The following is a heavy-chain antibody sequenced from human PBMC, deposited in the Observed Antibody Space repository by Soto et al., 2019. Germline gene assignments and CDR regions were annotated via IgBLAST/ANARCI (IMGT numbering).Heavy chain of an antibody. V-gene: IGHV4-39*01. CDR2: IYYSGNT. Sequence: SETLSLTCTVSGGSISSSSYYWGWIRQPPGKGLEWIGSIYYSGNTYYNPSLKSRVTISVDTSKNQFSLKLSSVTAADTAVYYCARQYSSGWYYFDYWGQGTLVTVSS. J-gene: IGHJ4*02. CDR1: GGSISSSSYY. CDR3: ARQYSSGWYYFDY. D-gene: IGHD6-19*01.